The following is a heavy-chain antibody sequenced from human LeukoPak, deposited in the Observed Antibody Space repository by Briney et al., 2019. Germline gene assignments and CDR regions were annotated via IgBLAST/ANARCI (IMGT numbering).Heavy chain of an antibody. D-gene: IGHD5-18*01. CDR2: INHSGST. V-gene: IGHV4-34*01. Sequence: SETLSLTCAVYGGSFSGYYWSWIRQPPGKGLEWIGEINHSGSTNYNPSLKSRVTISVDTSKNQFSLKLSSVTAADTAVYYCARGGPWGYSYGYWYYFDYWGQGTLVTVSS. CDR3: ARGGPWGYSYGYWYYFDY. J-gene: IGHJ4*02. CDR1: GGSFSGYY.